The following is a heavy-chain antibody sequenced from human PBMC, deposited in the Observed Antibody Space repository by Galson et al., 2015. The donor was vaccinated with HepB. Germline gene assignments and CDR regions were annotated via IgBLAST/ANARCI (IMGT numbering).Heavy chain of an antibody. Sequence: SVKVSCKASGGTFSSYAISWVRQAPGQGLEWMGGIIPIFGTANYAQKFQGRVTITADESTSTAYMELSSLRSEDTAVYYCAMTVGERPGWFDPWGQGTLVTVSS. J-gene: IGHJ5*02. CDR1: GGTFSSYA. CDR2: IIPIFGTA. D-gene: IGHD1-1*01. V-gene: IGHV1-69*13. CDR3: AMTVGERPGWFDP.